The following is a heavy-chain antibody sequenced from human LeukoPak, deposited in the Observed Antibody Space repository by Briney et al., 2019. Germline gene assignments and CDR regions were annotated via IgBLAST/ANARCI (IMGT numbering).Heavy chain of an antibody. J-gene: IGHJ4*02. D-gene: IGHD3-3*01. Sequence: GASVKVSCKASGYTFTSYGISWVRQAPGQGLEWMGWISAYNGNTNYAQKLQGRVTMTTDTSTSTAYMELRSLRSDDTAVYYCARANPRYYDFWSGYQNYFDYWGQGTLVTVSS. CDR3: ARANPRYYDFWSGYQNYFDY. CDR1: GYTFTSYG. V-gene: IGHV1-18*01. CDR2: ISAYNGNT.